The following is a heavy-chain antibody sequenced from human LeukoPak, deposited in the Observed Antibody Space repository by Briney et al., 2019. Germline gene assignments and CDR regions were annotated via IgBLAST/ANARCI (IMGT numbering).Heavy chain of an antibody. J-gene: IGHJ3*02. Sequence: PSGTLSLTCAVSGGSISSSNWWSWVRQPPGKGLEWIGEIYHSGSTNYNPSLKSRVTISVDKSKNQFSLKLSSVTAADTAVYYCARFQPRGASMEDAFDIWGQGTMVTVSS. V-gene: IGHV4-4*02. CDR1: GGSISSSNW. D-gene: IGHD1-26*01. CDR3: ARFQPRGASMEDAFDI. CDR2: IYHSGST.